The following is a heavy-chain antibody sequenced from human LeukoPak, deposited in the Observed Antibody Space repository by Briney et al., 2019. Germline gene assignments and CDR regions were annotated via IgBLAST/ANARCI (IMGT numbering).Heavy chain of an antibody. J-gene: IGHJ4*02. CDR2: ISGDGSST. Sequence: GGSLRLSCGASEFTFSSHWMYWVRRAPGEGLVWVSRISGDGSSTNYADSVKGRFAISRDNAKNTLYLQMNSMRAEDTSVYYCARGSNGWSGIDYWGQGTLVTVSS. V-gene: IGHV3-74*01. CDR3: ARGSNGWSGIDY. D-gene: IGHD6-19*01. CDR1: EFTFSSHW.